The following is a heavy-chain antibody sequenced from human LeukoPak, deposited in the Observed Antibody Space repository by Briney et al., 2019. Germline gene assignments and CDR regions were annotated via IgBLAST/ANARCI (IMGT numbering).Heavy chain of an antibody. J-gene: IGHJ5*02. CDR3: ARHPYGLVREAYFDP. CDR1: GDSISSDNW. V-gene: IGHV4-38-2*01. Sequence: SETLSLTCAVSGDSISSDNWWGWIRQPPGKGLEWIGSVYRTGDTNCNPSLKSRVTISIDTSKNQFSLRLTSVTAADTAVYYCARHPYGLVREAYFDPWGQGTLVTVSS. CDR2: VYRTGDT. D-gene: IGHD6-19*01.